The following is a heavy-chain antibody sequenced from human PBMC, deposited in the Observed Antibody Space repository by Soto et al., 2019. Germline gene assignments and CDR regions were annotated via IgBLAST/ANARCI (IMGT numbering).Heavy chain of an antibody. CDR3: ARADDYGDYVREGWFDP. CDR1: GGSFSGYY. D-gene: IGHD4-17*01. V-gene: IGHV4-34*01. J-gene: IGHJ5*02. CDR2: INHSGST. Sequence: QVQLQQWGAGLLKPSETLSLTCAVYGGSFSGYYWSWIRQPPGKGLEWIGEINHSGSTNYNPSLKGRVTISVDTSKNQFSLKLSSVTAADTAVYYCARADDYGDYVREGWFDPLGQGTLVTVSS.